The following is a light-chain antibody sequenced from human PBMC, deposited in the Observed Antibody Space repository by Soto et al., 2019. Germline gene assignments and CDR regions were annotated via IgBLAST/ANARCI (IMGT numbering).Light chain of an antibody. CDR2: GAS. CDR3: QQYASSPFT. J-gene: IGKJ3*01. CDR1: LSGTSTY. V-gene: IGKV3-20*01. Sequence: IVLTQSPGTLSLSPGERATLSCRASLSGTSTYLAWYQQKPGQAPRLLIYGASRRATGIPDRFSGSGSGTDFTLTISRLEPEDFAVYYGQQYASSPFTFGPGTKVHIK.